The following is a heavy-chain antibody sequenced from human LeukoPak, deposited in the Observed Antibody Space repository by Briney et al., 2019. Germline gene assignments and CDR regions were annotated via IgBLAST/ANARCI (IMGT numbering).Heavy chain of an antibody. CDR1: GFTFSSYA. CDR2: ISGSDGST. J-gene: IGHJ4*02. Sequence: GGSLRLSCAASGFTFSSYAMSWVRQAPGKGLEWVSGISGSDGSTYYADSVKGRFTISRDNSKNTLYLQMNSLRAEDTAVYYCAKYPYYDSSGYYPYYFDYWGQGTLVTVSS. V-gene: IGHV3-23*01. CDR3: AKYPYYDSSGYYPYYFDY. D-gene: IGHD3-22*01.